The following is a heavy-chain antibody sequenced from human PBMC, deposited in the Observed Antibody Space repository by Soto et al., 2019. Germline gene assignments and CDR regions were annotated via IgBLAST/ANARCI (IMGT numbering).Heavy chain of an antibody. CDR3: ARDIGEMSAV. D-gene: IGHD3-10*01. V-gene: IGHV3-21*06. J-gene: IGHJ4*02. Sequence: GGSLRLSCTGSGFTFSSSTMTWVRQGPGRGLEWVSSISSSSSYIYFADSLKGRFTISRDNAKNSLYLQMNSLRAEDTAVYYCARDIGEMSAVWGQGTQVTVS. CDR1: GFTFSSST. CDR2: ISSSSSYI.